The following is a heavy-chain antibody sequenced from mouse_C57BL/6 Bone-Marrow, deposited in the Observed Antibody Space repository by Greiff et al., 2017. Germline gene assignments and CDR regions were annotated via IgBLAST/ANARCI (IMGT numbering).Heavy chain of an antibody. V-gene: IGHV2-9-1*01. Sequence: QVQLQQSGPGLVAPSQSLSITCTVSGFSFTSYAISWVRQPPGKGLEWLGVIWPGGGTNYTSAPKSRLSISKDNSKSQVFLKMNSLQTDDTARYYSARITGFAYWGKGTLVTVSA. CDR3: ARITGFAY. D-gene: IGHD4-1*01. J-gene: IGHJ3*01. CDR2: IWPGGGT. CDR1: GFSFTSYA.